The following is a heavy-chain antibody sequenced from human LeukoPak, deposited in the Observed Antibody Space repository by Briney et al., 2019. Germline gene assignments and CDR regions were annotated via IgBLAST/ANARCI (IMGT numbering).Heavy chain of an antibody. CDR2: MNPNSGNT. D-gene: IGHD3-10*01. CDR1: GYTFTSYD. Sequence: ASVKVSCKASGYTFTSYDINWVRQATGQGLEWMGWMNPNSGNTGYAQKFQGRVTITRNTSISTAYMELSSLRSEDTAVYYCAKTERIAMVRGVPNWFDSWGQGTLVTVSS. V-gene: IGHV1-8*03. J-gene: IGHJ5*01. CDR3: AKTERIAMVRGVPNWFDS.